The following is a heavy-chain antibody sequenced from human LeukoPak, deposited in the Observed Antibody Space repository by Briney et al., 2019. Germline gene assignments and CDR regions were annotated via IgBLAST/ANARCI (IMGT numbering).Heavy chain of an antibody. CDR1: GYTFTSYD. J-gene: IGHJ6*02. CDR3: ARGGDKSYYDFWGGLAPGYYYGMDV. Sequence: ASVKVSCKASGYTFTSYDINWVRQATGQGLEWMGWMNPNSGNTGYAQKFQGRVTMTRNTSISTAYMELSSLRSEDTAVYYCARGGDKSYYDFWGGLAPGYYYGMDVWGQGTTVTVSS. D-gene: IGHD3-3*01. V-gene: IGHV1-8*01. CDR2: MNPNSGNT.